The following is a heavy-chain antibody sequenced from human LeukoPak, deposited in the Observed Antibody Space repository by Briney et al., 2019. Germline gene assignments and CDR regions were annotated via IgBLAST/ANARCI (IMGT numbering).Heavy chain of an antibody. CDR3: ARPTVEMATTDALDI. J-gene: IGHJ3*02. D-gene: IGHD5-24*01. CDR2: IYSGGNT. V-gene: IGHV3-53*01. Sequence: GGSLRLSCAASGFTVSSNYMSWVRQAPGTGLEWVSVIYSGGNTYYADSVKGRFTISRDNSKNTLYLQMNSLRAEDTAVYYCARPTVEMATTDALDIWGQGTMVTVSS. CDR1: GFTVSSNY.